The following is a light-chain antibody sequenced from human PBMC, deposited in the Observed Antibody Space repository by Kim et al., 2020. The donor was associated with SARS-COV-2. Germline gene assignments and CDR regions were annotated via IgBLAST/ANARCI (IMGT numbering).Light chain of an antibody. Sequence: SPGERATLSCSASQTVNSNNLAWYQQRAGQAPRLIISGASSRATGIPDRFSGSGSGTDFTLTISRLEPEDFAVYYCQQYGGSPMYTFGQGTKLEI. CDR3: QQYGGSPMYT. CDR1: QTVNSNN. J-gene: IGKJ2*01. CDR2: GAS. V-gene: IGKV3-20*01.